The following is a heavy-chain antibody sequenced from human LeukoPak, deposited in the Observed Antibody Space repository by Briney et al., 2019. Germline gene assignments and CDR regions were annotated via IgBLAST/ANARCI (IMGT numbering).Heavy chain of an antibody. V-gene: IGHV3-30*04. Sequence: GGSLRLSCPASGFTFSTYAMHWVRQAPGKGLEWVAVISHGGENTYYADSVKGRFTISRDNSKNSLYLQMNSLRAEDTAVYYCARVGQWLPDFDYWGQGTLVTVSS. CDR1: GFTFSTYA. J-gene: IGHJ4*02. CDR2: ISHGGENT. D-gene: IGHD6-19*01. CDR3: ARVGQWLPDFDY.